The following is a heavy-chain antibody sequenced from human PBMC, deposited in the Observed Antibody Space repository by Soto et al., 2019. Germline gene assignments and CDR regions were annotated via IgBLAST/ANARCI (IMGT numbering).Heavy chain of an antibody. J-gene: IGHJ4*02. CDR3: ARARPVVGALDY. Sequence: PGGSLRLSCAASGFTFSSYAMHWVRQAPGKGLEWVAVISYDGSNKYYADSVKGRFTISRDNSKNTLYLQMNSLRAEDTAVYYCARARPVVGALDYWGQGTLVTVSS. D-gene: IGHD1-26*01. CDR1: GFTFSSYA. CDR2: ISYDGSNK. V-gene: IGHV3-30-3*01.